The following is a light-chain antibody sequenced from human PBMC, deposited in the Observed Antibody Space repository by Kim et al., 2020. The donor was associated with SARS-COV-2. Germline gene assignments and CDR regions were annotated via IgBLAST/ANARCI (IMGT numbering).Light chain of an antibody. Sequence: PGERASLSCRASQSVSSSYLAWYQLKPGQAPRLLIYGASSRATGIPDRFSGSGSGTDFNLTISRLEPEDFAVYYCQHYGSSPPITFGQGTRLEIK. J-gene: IGKJ5*01. CDR2: GAS. CDR3: QHYGSSPPIT. V-gene: IGKV3-20*01. CDR1: QSVSSSY.